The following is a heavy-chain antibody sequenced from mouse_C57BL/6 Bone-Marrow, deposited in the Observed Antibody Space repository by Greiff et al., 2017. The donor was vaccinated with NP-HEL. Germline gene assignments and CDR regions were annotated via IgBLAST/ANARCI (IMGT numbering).Heavy chain of an antibody. CDR3: AREGELLVDV. CDR2: IDPSDSYT. Sequence: VQLRQPGAELVMPGASVKLSCKASGYTFTSYWMHWVKQRPGQGLEWIGEIDPSDSYTNYNQKFKGKSTLTVDKSSSTAYMQLSSLTSEDSAVYYCAREGELLVDVWGTGTTVTVSS. CDR1: GYTFTSYW. J-gene: IGHJ1*03. V-gene: IGHV1-69*01. D-gene: IGHD1-1*01.